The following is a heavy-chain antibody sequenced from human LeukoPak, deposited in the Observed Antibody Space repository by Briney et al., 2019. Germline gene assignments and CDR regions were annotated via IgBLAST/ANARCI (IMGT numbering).Heavy chain of an antibody. CDR2: IYYSGST. CDR1: GGSISSSSYY. CDR3: ARGTVGTIPAY. V-gene: IGHV4-39*01. Sequence: PSETLSLTCTVSGGSISSSSYYWGWIRQPPGKGLEWIGSIYYSGSTYYNPSLKSRVTISVDTSKNQFSLKLSSVTAADTAVYYCARGTVGTIPAYWGQGTLVTVSS. D-gene: IGHD4-23*01. J-gene: IGHJ4*02.